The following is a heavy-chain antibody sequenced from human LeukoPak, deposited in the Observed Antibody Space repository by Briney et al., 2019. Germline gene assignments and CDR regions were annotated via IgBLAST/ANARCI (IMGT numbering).Heavy chain of an antibody. Sequence: PSETLSLTCTVSGGSISSYYWSWIRQPAGKGLDWIGRIYPSGSTNYNPALKSRVTMSVDTSKNQFSLKLSSVTAADTAVYYCARDEHYDILTGYYNPGAFDYWGQGTLVTVSS. CDR3: ARDEHYDILTGYYNPGAFDY. CDR1: GGSISSYY. CDR2: IYPSGST. J-gene: IGHJ4*02. V-gene: IGHV4-4*07. D-gene: IGHD3-9*01.